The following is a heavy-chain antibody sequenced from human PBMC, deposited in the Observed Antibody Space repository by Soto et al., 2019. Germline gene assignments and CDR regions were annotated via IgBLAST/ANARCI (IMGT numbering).Heavy chain of an antibody. D-gene: IGHD2-15*01. J-gene: IGHJ4*02. V-gene: IGHV3-13*01. CDR1: GFTFSSYD. CDR3: AREYCSGGSCYYDY. Sequence: EVQLVESGGGLVQPGGSLRLSCAASGFTFSSYDMHWVRQATGKXXEWVSAIGTAGDTYYPGSVKGRFTISRENAKNSLYLQMNSLRAGDTAVYYCAREYCSGGSCYYDYWGQGTLVTVSS. CDR2: IGTAGDT.